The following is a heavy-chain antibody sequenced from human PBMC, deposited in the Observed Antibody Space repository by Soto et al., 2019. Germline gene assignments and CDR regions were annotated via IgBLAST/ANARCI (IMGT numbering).Heavy chain of an antibody. J-gene: IGHJ4*02. V-gene: IGHV3-30*18. Sequence: QVQLVESGGGVVQPGRSLRLSCAASGFTFSRYGMHWVRQAPGKGLEWLAFTSYDGSNKFYADSVKGRFTISRDNSENTLYLQMNGLRVEDTAMYYCAKEDLFHPFDYWGQGTLGTVSS. CDR2: TSYDGSNK. CDR1: GFTFSRYG. D-gene: IGHD3-10*01. CDR3: AKEDLFHPFDY.